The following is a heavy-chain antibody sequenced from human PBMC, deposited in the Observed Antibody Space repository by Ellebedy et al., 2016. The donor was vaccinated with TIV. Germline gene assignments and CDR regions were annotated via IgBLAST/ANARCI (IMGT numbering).Heavy chain of an antibody. J-gene: IGHJ1*01. D-gene: IGHD6-13*01. CDR1: GFTVSSNY. CDR3: ARGSQQLRH. Sequence: PGGSLRLSCAASGFTVSSNYMTWVRQAPGKGLEWVANIKQDGSEKYYVDSVKGRFTISRDNAKNSLYLQMNSLRAEDTAVYYCARGSQQLRHWGQGTLVTVSS. CDR2: IKQDGSEK. V-gene: IGHV3-7*03.